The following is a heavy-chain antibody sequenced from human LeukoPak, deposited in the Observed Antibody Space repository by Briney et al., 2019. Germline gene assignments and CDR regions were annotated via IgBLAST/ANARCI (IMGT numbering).Heavy chain of an antibody. CDR2: TYYRSKWYN. CDR1: GDSVSSNSAA. J-gene: IGHJ3*02. CDR3: ARVGDYGDSDAFDI. V-gene: IGHV6-1*01. Sequence: SQTLSLTCAISGDSVSSNSAAWNWLRQSPSRGLEWLGRTYYRSKWYNDYAVSVKSRITINPDTSKNQFSLQLNSVTPEDTAVYYCARVGDYGDSDAFDIWGQGTMVTVSS. D-gene: IGHD4-17*01.